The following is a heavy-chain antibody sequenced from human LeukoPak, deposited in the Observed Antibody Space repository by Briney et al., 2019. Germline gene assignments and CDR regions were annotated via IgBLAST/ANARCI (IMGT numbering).Heavy chain of an antibody. D-gene: IGHD5-18*01. J-gene: IGHJ1*01. CDR1: GFTVSSNY. CDR3: ARSTRRDTEVALAEYFQH. V-gene: IGHV3-66*01. Sequence: PGGSLRLSCAASGFTVSSNYMSWVRQAPGKGLEWVSVIYSGGSTYYADSVKGRFTISRDNAQNSLSLQMNSLRAEDTAVYYCARSTRRDTEVALAEYFQHWGQGTLVTVSS. CDR2: IYSGGST.